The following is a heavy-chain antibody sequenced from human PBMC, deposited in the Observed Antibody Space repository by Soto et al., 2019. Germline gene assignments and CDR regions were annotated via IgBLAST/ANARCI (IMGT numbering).Heavy chain of an antibody. D-gene: IGHD6-13*01. CDR3: AKDKGQQLNYFDY. V-gene: IGHV3-30*18. CDR1: GFTFSSYG. J-gene: IGHJ4*02. Sequence: GGSLRLSCAASGFTFSSYGMHWVRQAPGKGLEWVAVISYDGSNKYYADSVKGRFTISRDNSKNTLYLQMNSLRAEDTAVYYCAKDKGQQLNYFDYWGQGTLVTVSS. CDR2: ISYDGSNK.